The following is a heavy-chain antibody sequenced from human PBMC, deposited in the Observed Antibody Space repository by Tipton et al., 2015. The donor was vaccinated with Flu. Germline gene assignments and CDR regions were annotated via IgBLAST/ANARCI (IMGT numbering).Heavy chain of an antibody. J-gene: IGHJ5*01. CDR2: VYRDGTS. V-gene: IGHV4-4*02. CDR1: RGSVNTYHW. D-gene: IGHD3-3*01. Sequence: TLSLTCTVSRGSVNTYHWWAWLRQAPGKGPEWIGKVYRDGTSDYNPTLRSRVTISIDKSRNEFSLRMNSVTAADTAVYYCARQVVSMYGVVIMDHLDSWGQGMKVTVSS. CDR3: ARQVVSMYGVVIMDHLDS.